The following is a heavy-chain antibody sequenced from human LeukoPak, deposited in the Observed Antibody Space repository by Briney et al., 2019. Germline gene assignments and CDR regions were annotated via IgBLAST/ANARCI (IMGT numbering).Heavy chain of an antibody. J-gene: IGHJ4*02. CDR2: ISSGSSTI. CDR3: ARHRGSYFDF. V-gene: IGHV3-48*01. Sequence: GGSLRLSCAASGFTFSSYSINWVRQAPGKGLEWLSYISSGSSTIYYADSVKGQFTISRDNAKNSLYLQMNSLRAEDTAVYYCARHRGSYFDFWGQGTLVTVSS. CDR1: GFTFSSYS. D-gene: IGHD5-12*01.